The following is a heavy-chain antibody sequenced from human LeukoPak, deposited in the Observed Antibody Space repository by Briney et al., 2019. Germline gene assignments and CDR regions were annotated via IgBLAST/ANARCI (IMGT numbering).Heavy chain of an antibody. Sequence: ASVKVSCKASGYTFTGYYIQWVRQAPGQGPEWMGWINPNSGGTNYAQKFQGRVTMTRDTSISTAYMELSRLRPDDTAVYYCARDSVGVAFDIWGQGTMVIVSS. CDR2: INPNSGGT. CDR3: ARDSVGVAFDI. D-gene: IGHD3-16*01. J-gene: IGHJ3*02. CDR1: GYTFTGYY. V-gene: IGHV1-2*02.